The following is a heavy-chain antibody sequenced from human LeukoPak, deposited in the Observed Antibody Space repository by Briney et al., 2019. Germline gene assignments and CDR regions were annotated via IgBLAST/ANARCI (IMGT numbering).Heavy chain of an antibody. Sequence: SETLSLTCSVADGSISSRSVYWGWIRQSPGNGLEWIGSIYYSGTSYYNPSLRSRVTMSLATSKNQFSLKLNSVTAADTAVYYCARDYYDDRPFDSWGHGTLVTVSS. CDR3: ARDYYDDRPFDS. J-gene: IGHJ4*01. CDR2: IYYSGTS. CDR1: DGSISSRSVY. D-gene: IGHD3-22*01. V-gene: IGHV4-39*07.